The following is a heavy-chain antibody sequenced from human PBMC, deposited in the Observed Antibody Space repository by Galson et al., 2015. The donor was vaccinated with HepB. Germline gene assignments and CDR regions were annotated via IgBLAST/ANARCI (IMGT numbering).Heavy chain of an antibody. Sequence: CAISGDSVSSNSAAWNWIRQSPSRGLEWLARTYYRSKWYNDYAVSVKSRITVNQDTSKNQFSLQLKSVTPEDTAVCYCAREDSSAWYGVGKWGQGTLVTVSS. CDR2: TYYRSKWYN. V-gene: IGHV6-1*01. CDR3: AREDSSAWYGVGK. CDR1: GDSVSSNSAA. J-gene: IGHJ4*02. D-gene: IGHD6-19*01.